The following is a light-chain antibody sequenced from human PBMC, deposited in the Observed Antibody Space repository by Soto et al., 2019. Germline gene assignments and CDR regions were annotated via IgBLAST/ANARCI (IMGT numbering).Light chain of an antibody. CDR2: GAS. Sequence: EIVMTQSPATLSVSPGERATLSCRASQTISNNLAWYQQKPGQAPRLLIYGASTRASGIPARFSGRGSGTEFTLTISSLQSEDFATYYCLQKYFYPFTFGPGTKVDIK. J-gene: IGKJ3*01. CDR1: QTISNN. CDR3: LQKYFYPFT. V-gene: IGKV3-15*01.